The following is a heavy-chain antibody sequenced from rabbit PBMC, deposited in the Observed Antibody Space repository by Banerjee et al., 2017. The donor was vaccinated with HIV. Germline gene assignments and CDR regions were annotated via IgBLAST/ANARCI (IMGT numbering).Heavy chain of an antibody. Sequence: QEQLEESGGDLVKPEGSLTLTCTASGFSFSNKYVMCWVRQAPGKGLELIGCIYGGSSGSTGYASWAKGRFTISKTSSTTVTLQMTSLTGADTATYFCASGYSDVYFNLWGPGTLVTVS. CDR1: GFSFSNKYV. D-gene: IGHD1-1*01. V-gene: IGHV1S45*01. CDR2: IYGGSSGST. CDR3: ASGYSDVYFNL. J-gene: IGHJ4*01.